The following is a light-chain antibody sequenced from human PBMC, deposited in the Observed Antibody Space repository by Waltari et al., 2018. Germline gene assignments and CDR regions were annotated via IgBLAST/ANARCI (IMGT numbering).Light chain of an antibody. CDR1: SSDVGGYNY. J-gene: IGLJ3*02. V-gene: IGLV2-11*01. CDR3: CSYAGSYTWV. CDR2: DVT. Sequence: QSALTQPRSVSGSPGQSVTVSCTGTSSDVGGYNYVLWYQQHPGKAPKLMIYDVTKRPSVFPDRFSGSKSGNTASLTISGLQTEDEADYYCCSYAGSYTWVFGGGTKLTVL.